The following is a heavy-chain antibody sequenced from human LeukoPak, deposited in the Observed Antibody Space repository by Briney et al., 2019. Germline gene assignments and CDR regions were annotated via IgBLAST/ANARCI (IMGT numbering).Heavy chain of an antibody. CDR2: IGIAGDT. Sequence: PGGSLRLSCAASGLTFSSYDMHWVRHVTGKRLEWVSAIGIAGDTYYLDSVKGRFTISRENAKNSLYLQMNSLRAGDTAVYYCARGGDRDYWGQGTLVTVSS. J-gene: IGHJ4*02. CDR1: GLTFSSYD. CDR3: ARGGDRDY. V-gene: IGHV3-13*04.